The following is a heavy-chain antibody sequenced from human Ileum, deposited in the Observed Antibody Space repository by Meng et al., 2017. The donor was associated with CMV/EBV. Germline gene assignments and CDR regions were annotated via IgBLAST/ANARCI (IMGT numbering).Heavy chain of an antibody. D-gene: IGHD3-16*01. CDR1: GFTISDHY. V-gene: IGHV3-72*01. Sequence: GGSLRLSCAGSGFTISDHYMDWVRQAPGKGLEWIGRTRDKTASYTTEYATSVKGRFTISRDDSKNSLYLQMNSLKTEDTAVYYCARDSWGSYDYWGQGTLVTVSS. CDR2: TRDKTASYTT. J-gene: IGHJ4*02. CDR3: ARDSWGSYDY.